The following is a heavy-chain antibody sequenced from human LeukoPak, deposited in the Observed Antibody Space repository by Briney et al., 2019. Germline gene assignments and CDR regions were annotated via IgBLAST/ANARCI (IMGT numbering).Heavy chain of an antibody. CDR2: ISSSGNT. V-gene: IGHV4-39*01. D-gene: IGHD5-18*01. J-gene: IGHJ4*02. Sequence: PSETLSLTCTVSGGSIITTTYYWGWIRQSPGKGLEWIGSISSSGNTYSNPSLKSRVTMSVDRSKNQFSLKLSSVTAADTAVFYCARHYVPGSPVGYLLYWGQGTLVTVSS. CDR3: ARHYVPGSPVGYLLY. CDR1: GGSIITTTYY.